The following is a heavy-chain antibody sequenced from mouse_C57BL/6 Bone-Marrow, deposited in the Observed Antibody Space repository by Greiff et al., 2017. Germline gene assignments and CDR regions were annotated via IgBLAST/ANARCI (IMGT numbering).Heavy chain of an antibody. Sequence: VQLKQSGAELVRPGASVKLSCTASGFNIKDYYMHWVKQRPEQGLEWIGRIDPEDGDTEYAPKFQGKATMTADTSSNTAYLQLSSLTSEDTAVYYCTTWYDYDEKDFDVWGTGTTVTVSS. CDR3: TTWYDYDEKDFDV. CDR1: GFNIKDYY. V-gene: IGHV14-1*01. CDR2: IDPEDGDT. D-gene: IGHD2-4*01. J-gene: IGHJ1*03.